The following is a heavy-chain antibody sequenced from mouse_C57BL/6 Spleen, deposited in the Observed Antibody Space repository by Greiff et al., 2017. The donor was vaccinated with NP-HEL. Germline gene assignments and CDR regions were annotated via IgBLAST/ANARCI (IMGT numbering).Heavy chain of an antibody. CDR2: ISYDGSN. V-gene: IGHV3-6*01. CDR1: GYSITSGYY. D-gene: IGHD2-4*01. Sequence: EVKLVESGPGLVKPSQSLSLTCSVTGYSITSGYYWNWIRQFPGNKLEWMGYISYDGSNNYNPSLKNRISLTRDTSKNQFFLKLNSVTTEDTATYYCAREAYDYLPSFDYWGQGTTLTVSS. J-gene: IGHJ2*01. CDR3: AREAYDYLPSFDY.